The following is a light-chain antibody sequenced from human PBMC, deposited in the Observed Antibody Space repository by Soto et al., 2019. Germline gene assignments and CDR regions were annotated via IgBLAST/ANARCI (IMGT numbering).Light chain of an antibody. Sequence: EIVLTQSPGTLSLSPGESATLSCMAGHSLSSNYLAWYQQNPGQAPRLLIYGTSSRATGIPDRFSGSGSGTDFTLTISRLEPEDFGVYYCQQYDASPYTFGQGTKLEIK. V-gene: IGKV3-20*01. CDR1: HSLSSNY. J-gene: IGKJ2*01. CDR3: QQYDASPYT. CDR2: GTS.